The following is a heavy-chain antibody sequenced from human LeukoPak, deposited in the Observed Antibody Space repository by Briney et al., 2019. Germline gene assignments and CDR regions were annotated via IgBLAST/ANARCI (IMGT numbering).Heavy chain of an antibody. V-gene: IGHV3-21*01. D-gene: IGHD3-3*01. Sequence: PGGSLRLSCAASGFTFSSYWMNWVRQAPGKGLEWVSSISSSSSYIYYADSVKGRFTISRDNAKNSLYLQMNSLGAEDTAVYYCARDPNTYYDFWSGSNWFDPWGQGTLVTVSS. CDR1: GFTFSSYW. J-gene: IGHJ5*02. CDR3: ARDPNTYYDFWSGSNWFDP. CDR2: ISSSSSYI.